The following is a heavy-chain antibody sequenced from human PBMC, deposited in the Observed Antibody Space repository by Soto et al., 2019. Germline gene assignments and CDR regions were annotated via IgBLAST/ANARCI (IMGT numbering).Heavy chain of an antibody. CDR2: ISFDGTTD. J-gene: IGHJ6*02. V-gene: IGHV3-30-3*01. CDR3: ARDNRDCSSFNCYNPGRVFGLDV. D-gene: IGHD2-2*02. CDR1: GFNFNNYN. Sequence: GGSLRLSCVASGFNFNNYNLHWARQAPGNSLESVAVISFDGTTDYYADSVKGRFTVSRDNFKNILSLQMDSLRPEDTAVYYCARDNRDCSSFNCYNPGRVFGLDVWGQGTTVTVSS.